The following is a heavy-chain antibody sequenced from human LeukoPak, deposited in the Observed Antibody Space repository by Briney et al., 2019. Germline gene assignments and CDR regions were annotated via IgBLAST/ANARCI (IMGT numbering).Heavy chain of an antibody. V-gene: IGHV3-48*03. CDR3: ARGLLEWLRLETYSFDY. CDR1: GFPLDDYG. D-gene: IGHD5-12*01. Sequence: GESLRLSCAAPGFPLDDYGMSWVRQAPGKVLEWDSYISSSGSPIKYADSVKGRFSISRDNDKNSLYLQMDSLRVDDTAIYYCARGLLEWLRLETYSFDYWGQGTLVTASS. CDR2: ISSSGSPI. J-gene: IGHJ4*02.